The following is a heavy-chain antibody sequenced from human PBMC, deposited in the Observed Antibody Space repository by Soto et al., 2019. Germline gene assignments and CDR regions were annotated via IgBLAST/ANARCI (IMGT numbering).Heavy chain of an antibody. CDR2: IWYDGSNK. CDR1: GFTFSSYG. J-gene: IGHJ6*02. Sequence: QVQLVESGGGVVQPGRSLRLSCAASGFTFSSYGMHWVRQAPGKGLEWVAVIWYDGSNKYYADSVKGRFTISRDNSKNTLYLQMNSRRAEDTAVYYCARDVDYGMDVWGQGTTVTVSS. V-gene: IGHV3-33*01. CDR3: ARDVDYGMDV.